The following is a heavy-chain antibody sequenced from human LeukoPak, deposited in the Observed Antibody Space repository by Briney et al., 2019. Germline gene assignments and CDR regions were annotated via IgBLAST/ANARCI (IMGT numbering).Heavy chain of an antibody. CDR2: INPSGGST. CDR1: GYTFTSYY. V-gene: IGHV1-46*01. Sequence: ASVKVSCKASGYTFTSYYMHWVRQAPGQGLEWMGIINPSGGSTSYAQKFQGRVTMTRDTSTSTVYMELSSLRSEDTAVYYCARGTRAVAGTNWFDPWGQGTLVTVSS. J-gene: IGHJ5*02. CDR3: ARGTRAVAGTNWFDP. D-gene: IGHD6-19*01.